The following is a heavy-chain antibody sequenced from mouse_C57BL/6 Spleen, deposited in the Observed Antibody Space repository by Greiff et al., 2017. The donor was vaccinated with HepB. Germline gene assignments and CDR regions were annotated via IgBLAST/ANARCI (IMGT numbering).Heavy chain of an antibody. J-gene: IGHJ4*01. CDR1: GYTFTSYT. V-gene: IGHV1-4*01. CDR3: ERYYYEDYAMDY. Sequence: VQLQQSGAELARPGASVKMSCKASGYTFTSYTMHWVKQRPGQGLEWIGYINPSSGYTKYNQKFKDKATLTADKSSSTDYMQLSSLTSEDSAVYYCERYYYEDYAMDYWGQGTSVTVSS. D-gene: IGHD1-1*01. CDR2: INPSSGYT.